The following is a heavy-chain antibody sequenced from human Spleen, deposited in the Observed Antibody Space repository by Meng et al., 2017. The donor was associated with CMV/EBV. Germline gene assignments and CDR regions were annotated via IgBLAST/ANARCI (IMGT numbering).Heavy chain of an antibody. Sequence: GESLKISCAASGFTFSSYWMSWVRQAPGKGLEWVANIKQDGSEKYYVDSVKGRFTISRDNAKNSLYLQMNSLRAEDTAVYYCARGGSYYDFWSTLWGQGTTVTVSS. D-gene: IGHD3-3*01. CDR1: GFTFSSYW. J-gene: IGHJ6*02. V-gene: IGHV3-7*01. CDR3: ARGGSYYDFWSTL. CDR2: IKQDGSEK.